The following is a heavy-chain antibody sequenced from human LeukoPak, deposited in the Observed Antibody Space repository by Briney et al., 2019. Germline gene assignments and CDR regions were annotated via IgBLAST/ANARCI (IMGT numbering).Heavy chain of an antibody. D-gene: IGHD1-7*01. J-gene: IGHJ6*03. CDR3: ARGINWNYPIDYFYYSMDV. V-gene: IGHV1-8*03. CDR1: GYTFTSYD. Sequence: GASVKVSCKASGYTFTSYDINWVRQATGQGLEWMGWMNPNRGYTGYAQKFQGRVTITRNISISTAPMAMSSLRTGESARYYCARGINWNYPIDYFYYSMDVSGKGTTVTVSS. CDR2: MNPNRGYT.